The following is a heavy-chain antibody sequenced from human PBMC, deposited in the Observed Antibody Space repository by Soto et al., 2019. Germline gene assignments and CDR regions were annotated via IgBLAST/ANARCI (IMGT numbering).Heavy chain of an antibody. J-gene: IGHJ5*02. V-gene: IGHV4-39*02. Sequence: SETLSRTCTVSSGSIISSSYYWGWIRQPPGKGLEWIGSIYSSGSTYYNPSLKSRVTISVDTSKNQFSLKMSSLTAPDTALSYCAREQRGSSWTLNWFDPCDQGTMGTVSS. CDR3: AREQRGSSWTLNWFDP. CDR2: IYSSGST. D-gene: IGHD6-13*01. CDR1: SGSIISSSYY.